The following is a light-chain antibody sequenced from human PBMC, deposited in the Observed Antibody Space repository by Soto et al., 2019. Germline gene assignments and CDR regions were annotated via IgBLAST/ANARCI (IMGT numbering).Light chain of an antibody. CDR1: QSVLYSSNNKNY. J-gene: IGKJ1*01. V-gene: IGKV4-1*01. Sequence: DIVMTQSPDSLAVSLGERATINCKSSQSVLYSSNNKNYLAWYQQKPGQPPKLLIYWASTRESGVPDRFSGSGSGTDFTLTISSLQAEEVAVYYCQQYYSTPLTFGQGTKVDIK. CDR3: QQYYSTPLT. CDR2: WAS.